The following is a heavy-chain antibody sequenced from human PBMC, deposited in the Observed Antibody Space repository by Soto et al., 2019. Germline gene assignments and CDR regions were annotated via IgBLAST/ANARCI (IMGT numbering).Heavy chain of an antibody. CDR2: ISAYNGNT. Sequence: QVQLVQSGAEVKKPGASVKVSCKASGYTFTSYGISWVRQAPGQGLEWMGWISAYNGNTNYAQKLQGRVTMTTDTSTNTAYMELRSLRSDDTAVYYCARAVLATTNYYYGMDVWGQGTTVTVSS. CDR3: ARAVLATTNYYYGMDV. J-gene: IGHJ6*02. CDR1: GYTFTSYG. D-gene: IGHD5-12*01. V-gene: IGHV1-18*01.